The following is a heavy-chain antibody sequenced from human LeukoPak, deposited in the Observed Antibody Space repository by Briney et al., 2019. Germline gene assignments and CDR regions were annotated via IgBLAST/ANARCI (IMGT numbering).Heavy chain of an antibody. Sequence: SETLSLTCTVSGGSISSYYWSWIRRPPGKGLERIGYIYYSGSTNYNPSLKSRVTISVDTSKNQFSLKLSSVTAADTAVYYCARVPYGVFFDYWGQGTLVTVSS. CDR2: IYYSGST. CDR1: GGSISSYY. V-gene: IGHV4-59*01. D-gene: IGHD4-17*01. J-gene: IGHJ4*02. CDR3: ARVPYGVFFDY.